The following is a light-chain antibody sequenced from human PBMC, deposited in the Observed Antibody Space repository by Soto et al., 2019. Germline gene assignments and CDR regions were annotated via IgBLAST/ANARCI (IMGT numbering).Light chain of an antibody. CDR2: EVS. CDR1: SSDVGGYNY. J-gene: IGLJ1*01. CDR3: SSYAGSNNSYV. Sequence: QSVLTQPPSASGSPGQSVTISCTGTSSDVGGYNYVSWYQQHPGKAPKLMIYEVSKRPSGVPDRFSGSKSGNTASLTVSGLQAEDEGDYYCSSYAGSNNSYVFGPGTKLTVL. V-gene: IGLV2-8*01.